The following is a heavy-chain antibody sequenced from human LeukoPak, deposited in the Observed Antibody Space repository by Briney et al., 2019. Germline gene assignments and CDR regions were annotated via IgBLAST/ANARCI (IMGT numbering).Heavy chain of an antibody. CDR1: GGSFSGYY. Sequence: SETLSLTCAVYGGSFSGYYWSWIRQPPGKGLEWIGEINHSGSTNYNPSLKSRVTISVDTSKNQYSLKLSSVTPADTAVYYCARELEMATSVHFDYRGQGTLVTVSP. CDR2: INHSGST. V-gene: IGHV4-34*01. J-gene: IGHJ4*02. CDR3: ARELEMATSVHFDY. D-gene: IGHD5-24*01.